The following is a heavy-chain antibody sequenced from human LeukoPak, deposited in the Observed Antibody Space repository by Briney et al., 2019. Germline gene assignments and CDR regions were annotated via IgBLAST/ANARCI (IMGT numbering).Heavy chain of an antibody. CDR3: ARHRVGATRDFDY. V-gene: IGHV4-59*08. CDR1: GGSISSDY. CDR2: TYNSGST. D-gene: IGHD1-26*01. Sequence: SETLSLTCTVSGGSISSDYWSWIRQPPGKGLEWIGYTYNSGSTNYNPSLKSRVTISVDTSKNQFSLKLSSVTAADTAVYYCARHRVGATRDFDYWGQGTLVTVSS. J-gene: IGHJ4*02.